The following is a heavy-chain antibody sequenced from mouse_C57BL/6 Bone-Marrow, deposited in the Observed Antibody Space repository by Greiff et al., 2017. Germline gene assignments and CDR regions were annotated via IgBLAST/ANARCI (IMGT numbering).Heavy chain of an antibody. CDR1: GFTFSDYG. V-gene: IGHV5-17*01. J-gene: IGHJ1*03. CDR3: ARRDYYSSSSDWYFDV. CDR2: ISSGSSTI. D-gene: IGHD1-1*01. Sequence: EVQLVESGGGLVKPGGSLKLSCAASGFTFSDYGMHWVRQAPEKGLEWVAYISSGSSTIYYADTVKGRFTISRDNAKNTLFLQMTSLRSEDTAMYYCARRDYYSSSSDWYFDVWGTGTTVTVSS.